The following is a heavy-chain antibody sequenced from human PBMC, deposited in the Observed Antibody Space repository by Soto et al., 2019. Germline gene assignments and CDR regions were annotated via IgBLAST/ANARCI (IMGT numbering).Heavy chain of an antibody. V-gene: IGHV3-64*04. D-gene: IGHD6-19*01. CDR3: AKDTDYTSGWGFLNTFDP. CDR1: GFTFSTYA. Sequence: GGSLRLSCSASGFTFSTYAMHWFRQAPGKGLEYVSGISSDGGDTYYADSVRGRFTISRDNFQNTLYLQMNSLRVEDTAIYYCAKDTDYTSGWGFLNTFDPWGQGTQVTGSS. J-gene: IGHJ5*02. CDR2: ISSDGGDT.